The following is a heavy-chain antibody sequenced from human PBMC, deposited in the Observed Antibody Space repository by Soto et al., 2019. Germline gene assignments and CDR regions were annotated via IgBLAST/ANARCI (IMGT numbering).Heavy chain of an antibody. CDR3: AKDAVYGDGLWLAAN. D-gene: IGHD2-21*02. CDR2: MTGSGGDI. CDR1: GFTFSIYA. V-gene: IGHV3-23*01. Sequence: EVQLLESGGGLVQPGESLRLSCAASGFTFSIYAMMWVRQPPGKGQEWVAGMTGSGGDIRYADSVKGRFTISKDNSKNTLYLQMNNLRAEDTAMYYCAKDAVYGDGLWLAANWGQGTLVTVSS. J-gene: IGHJ4*02.